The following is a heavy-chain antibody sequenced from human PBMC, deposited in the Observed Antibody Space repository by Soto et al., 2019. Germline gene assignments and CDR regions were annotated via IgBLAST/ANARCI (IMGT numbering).Heavy chain of an antibody. D-gene: IGHD6-13*01. CDR2: IYYSGST. V-gene: IGHV4-59*08. CDR3: ARHGPIAAAGTVFDY. CDR1: DGSISNYF. Sequence: VQLQESGPGLVKPSETLSLTCTVSDGSISNYFWSWIRQTTGKGLEWIGYIYYSGSTRYNPSLKSRVTISVDTSKNQFSLKLSSVTAADTAVYYCARHGPIAAAGTVFDYWGQGTLVTVSS. J-gene: IGHJ4*02.